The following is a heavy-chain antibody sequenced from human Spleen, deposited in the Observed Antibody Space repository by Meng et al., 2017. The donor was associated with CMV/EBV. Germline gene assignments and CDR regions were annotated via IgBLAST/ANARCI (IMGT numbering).Heavy chain of an antibody. CDR2: IYYSGST. Sequence: SCTVSGGSISSGGYYWSWIRQHPGKGLEWIGYIYYSGSTYYNPSLKSRVTISVDTSKNQFSLNLSSVTATDTAVYYCARDSLEVTIPIWGQGTLVTVSS. CDR1: GGSISSGGYY. V-gene: IGHV4-31*02. D-gene: IGHD3-3*01. CDR3: ARDSLEVTIPI. J-gene: IGHJ4*02.